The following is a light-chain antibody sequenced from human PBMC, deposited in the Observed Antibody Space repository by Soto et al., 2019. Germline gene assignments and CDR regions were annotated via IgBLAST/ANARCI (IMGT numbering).Light chain of an antibody. CDR1: QSISTS. Sequence: DIQMTQSPSSLSASVGDRVTITCRASQSISTSLCWFQQKPGRAPKLLISDASTLQSGVPSRFSGSGFGTDFTLTISSLQPEDFATYYCQQYNSYPWTFGQGTKVEIK. J-gene: IGKJ1*01. V-gene: IGKV1-39*01. CDR3: QQYNSYPWT. CDR2: DAS.